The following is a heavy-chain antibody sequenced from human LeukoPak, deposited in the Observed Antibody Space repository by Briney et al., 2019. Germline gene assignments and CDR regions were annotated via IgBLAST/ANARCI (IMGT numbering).Heavy chain of an antibody. CDR3: ARDHLANLASRLFDP. Sequence: SETLSLTCTVSGYSISSDYYWGWIRQPPGRGLEWIGSVHHSGRTYYNPSLKSRVTISVDTSKNQFSLKLNSVTAADTAVYYCARDHLANLASRLFDPWGQGSLVTVSS. V-gene: IGHV4-38-2*02. D-gene: IGHD3-3*01. CDR1: GYSISSDYY. J-gene: IGHJ5*02. CDR2: VHHSGRT.